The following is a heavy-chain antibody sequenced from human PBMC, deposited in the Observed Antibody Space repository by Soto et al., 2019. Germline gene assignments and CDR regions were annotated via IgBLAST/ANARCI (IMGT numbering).Heavy chain of an antibody. D-gene: IGHD4-4*01. CDR3: ARESLTTRYYYHIDV. J-gene: IGHJ6*03. CDR1: GYTFTSYA. CDR2: INTNTGNP. V-gene: IGHV7-4-1*01. Sequence: ASVKVSCKAPGYTFTSYAMNWVRQAPGQGLEWMGWINTNTGNPTYAQGFTGRFVFSLDTSVSTAYLQICSLKAEDTAVYYYARESLTTRYYYHIDVCAQGATVTVS.